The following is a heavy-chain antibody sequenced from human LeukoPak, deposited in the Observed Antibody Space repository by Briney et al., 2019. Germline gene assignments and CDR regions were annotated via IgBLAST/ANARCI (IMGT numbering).Heavy chain of an antibody. V-gene: IGHV4-59*01. CDR3: ARVPEDYDSSGYSIYYFDY. D-gene: IGHD3-22*01. CDR2: IYYSGRT. J-gene: IGHJ4*02. CDR1: GGSISSYY. Sequence: PSETLSLTCTVSGGSISSYYWSWIRQPPGKGLEWIGYIYYSGRTNYNPSLKSRVTISVDTSKNQFSLKLSSVTAADTAVYYCARVPEDYDSSGYSIYYFDYWGQGTLVTVSS.